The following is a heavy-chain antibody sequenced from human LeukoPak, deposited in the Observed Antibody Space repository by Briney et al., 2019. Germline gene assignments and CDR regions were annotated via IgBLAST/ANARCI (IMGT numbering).Heavy chain of an antibody. V-gene: IGHV3-30*04. J-gene: IGHJ4*02. Sequence: GGSLRLSCAASGFTFSSDAMHWVRQAPGKGLEWVAAISYDGSNKNYADSVKGRFTISRDNSKNTVYLQVRSLRAEDTAVYYCAKDLGWIQFGYWGQGALVTVSS. CDR3: AKDLGWIQFGY. CDR1: GFTFSSDA. CDR2: ISYDGSNK. D-gene: IGHD5-18*01.